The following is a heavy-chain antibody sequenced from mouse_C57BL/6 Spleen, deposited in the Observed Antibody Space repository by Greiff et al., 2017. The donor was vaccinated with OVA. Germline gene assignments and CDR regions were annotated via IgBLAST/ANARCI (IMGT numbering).Heavy chain of an antibody. V-gene: IGHV5-17*01. Sequence: EVHLVESGGGLVKPGGSLKLSCAASGFTFSDYGMHWVRQAPEKGLEWVAYISSGSSTIYYADTVKGRFTISRDNAKNTLFLQMTSLRSEDTAMYYCARRTGKGDYYAMDDWGQGTSVTVSS. CDR3: ARRTGKGDYYAMDD. CDR2: ISSGSSTI. J-gene: IGHJ4*01. CDR1: GFTFSDYG. D-gene: IGHD4-1*01.